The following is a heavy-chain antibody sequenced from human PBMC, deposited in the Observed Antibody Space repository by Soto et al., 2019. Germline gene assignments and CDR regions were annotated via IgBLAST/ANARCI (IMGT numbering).Heavy chain of an antibody. J-gene: IGHJ4*02. Sequence: QVQLVQSGAEVKKPGASVKVSCKASGYTFTTYAMHWVRQAPGQRLEWMGWINAGNGNTYYSQKFQGRVTITRDTSASTAYMELSSLRSEDTAVYYCARGLRSSGCQWGQGTLVTVSS. CDR2: INAGNGNT. CDR3: ARGLRSSGCQ. CDR1: GYTFTTYA. V-gene: IGHV1-3*01. D-gene: IGHD6-19*01.